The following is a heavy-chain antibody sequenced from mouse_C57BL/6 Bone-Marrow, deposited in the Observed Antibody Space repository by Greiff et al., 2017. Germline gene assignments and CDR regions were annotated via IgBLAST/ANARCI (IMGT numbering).Heavy chain of an antibody. CDR2: ILPGSGST. Sequence: VQLQQSGAELMKPGASVKLSCKATGYTFTGYWIEWVKQRPGHGLEWIGEILPGSGSTNYNEKFKGKATFTAATSSNTAYMQLSSLTPEDSAIXYCGGVSAWFAYWGQGTLVTVSA. CDR3: GGVSAWFAY. V-gene: IGHV1-9*01. D-gene: IGHD2-2*01. J-gene: IGHJ3*01. CDR1: GYTFTGYW.